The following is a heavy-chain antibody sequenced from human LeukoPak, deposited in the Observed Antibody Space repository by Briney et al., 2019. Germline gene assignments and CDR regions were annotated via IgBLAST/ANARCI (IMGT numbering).Heavy chain of an antibody. CDR2: ISGSGGST. CDR3: AKDLTWFGDQTKNFDY. D-gene: IGHD3-10*01. Sequence: PGGSLRLSCAASGFTFSSYAMSWVRQAPGKGLEWVSAISGSGGSTYYADSVKGRFTISRDNSKNTLYLQMNSLRAEDTAVHYCAKDLTWFGDQTKNFDYWGQGTLVTVSS. CDR1: GFTFSSYA. V-gene: IGHV3-23*01. J-gene: IGHJ4*02.